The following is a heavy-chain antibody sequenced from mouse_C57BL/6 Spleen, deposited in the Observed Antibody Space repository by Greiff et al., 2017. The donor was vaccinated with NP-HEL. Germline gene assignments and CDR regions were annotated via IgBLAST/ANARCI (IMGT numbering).Heavy chain of an antibody. CDR1: GYSITSGYY. CDR3: AREGLMDWYFDV. J-gene: IGHJ1*03. Sequence: DVKLQESGPGLVKPSQSLSLTCSVTGYSITSGYYWNWIRQFPGNKLEWMGYISYDGSNNYNPSLKNRISITRDTSKNQFFLKLNSVTTEDTATYYCAREGLMDWYFDVWGTGTTVTVSS. CDR2: ISYDGSN. D-gene: IGHD1-1*02. V-gene: IGHV3-6*01.